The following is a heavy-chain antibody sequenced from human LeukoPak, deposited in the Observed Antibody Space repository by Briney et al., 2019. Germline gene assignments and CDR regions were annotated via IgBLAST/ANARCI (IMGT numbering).Heavy chain of an antibody. CDR3: AKFPYYDFWSGYYKVPYHYYGMDV. CDR1: GFTFSSYA. CDR2: ISGSGGST. D-gene: IGHD3-3*01. V-gene: IGHV3-23*01. Sequence: GGSPRLSCAASGFTFSSYAMSWVRQAPGNGLEWVSAISGSGGSTYYADSVKGRFTISRDNSKNTLYLQMNSLRAEDTAVYYCAKFPYYDFWSGYYKVPYHYYGMDVWGQGTTVTVSS. J-gene: IGHJ6*02.